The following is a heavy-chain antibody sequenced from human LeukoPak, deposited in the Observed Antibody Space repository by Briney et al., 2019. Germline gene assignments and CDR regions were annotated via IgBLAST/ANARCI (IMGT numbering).Heavy chain of an antibody. CDR2: IYYSGST. D-gene: IGHD1-26*01. CDR1: SGSISSYY. Sequence: SETLSLTCTVSSGSISSYYWSWIRQPPGKGLEWIGYIYYSGSTNYNPSLKSRVTISVDTSKNQFSLKLSSVTAADTAVYYCARRRGSYLSIYYYYGMDVWGQGTTVTVSS. CDR3: ARRRGSYLSIYYYYGMDV. V-gene: IGHV4-59*08. J-gene: IGHJ6*02.